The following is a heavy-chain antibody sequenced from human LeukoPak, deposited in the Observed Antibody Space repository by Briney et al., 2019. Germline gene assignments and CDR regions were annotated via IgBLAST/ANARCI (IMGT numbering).Heavy chain of an antibody. Sequence: SSETLSLTCAVSGGSISSSNWWSWVRQPPGKGLEWIGEIYHSGSTNYNPSLKSRVTISVDKSKNQFSLKLSSVTAADTAVYYCARINYYDSSGYSQGYFDLWGRGTLVTVSS. D-gene: IGHD3-22*01. CDR1: GGSISSSNW. J-gene: IGHJ2*01. CDR3: ARINYYDSSGYSQGYFDL. V-gene: IGHV4-4*02. CDR2: IYHSGST.